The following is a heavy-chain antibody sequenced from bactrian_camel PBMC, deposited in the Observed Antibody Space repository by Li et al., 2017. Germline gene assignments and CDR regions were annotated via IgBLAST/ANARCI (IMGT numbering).Heavy chain of an antibody. CDR2: IETGGGLT. J-gene: IGHJ4*01. D-gene: IGHD2*01. CDR1: AYIFKNYYC. Sequence: VQLVESGGGSVQAGGSLTLSCAASAYIFKNYYCLGWFRQAPGKEREGVAVIETGGGLTWYADSVKGRFTISQDNRYNTVYLQMNSLKPEDTAMYYCASGYCSGGYCYCEYKYWGQGTQVTVS. CDR3: ASGYCSGGYCYCEYKY. V-gene: IGHV3S40*01.